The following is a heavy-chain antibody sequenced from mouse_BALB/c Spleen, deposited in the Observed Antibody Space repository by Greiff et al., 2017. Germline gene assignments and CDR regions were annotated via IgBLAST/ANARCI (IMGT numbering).Heavy chain of an antibody. J-gene: IGHJ3*01. V-gene: IGHV2-9*02. D-gene: IGHD2-2*01. CDR2: IWAGGST. Sequence: VKVVESGPGLVAPSQSLSITCTVSGFSLTSYGVHWVRQPPGKGLEWLGVIWAGGSTNYNSALMSRLSISKDNSKSQVFLKLNSLQTDDTATYYCAKGDGYDKRPWFAYWGQGTLVTVSA. CDR1: GFSLTSYG. CDR3: AKGDGYDKRPWFAY.